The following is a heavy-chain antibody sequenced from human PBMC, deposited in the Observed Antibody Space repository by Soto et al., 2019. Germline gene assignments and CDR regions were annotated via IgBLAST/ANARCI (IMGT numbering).Heavy chain of an antibody. D-gene: IGHD2-15*01. V-gene: IGHV3-74*01. CDR3: ARESGSGHDAFDI. Sequence: GSLRLSCAASGFTFSSYWMHWVRQAPGKGLVWVSRINSDGSSTSYADSVKGRFTISRDNAKNTLYLQMNSLRAEDTAVYYCARESGSGHDAFDIWGQGTMVTVSS. J-gene: IGHJ3*02. CDR1: GFTFSSYW. CDR2: INSDGSST.